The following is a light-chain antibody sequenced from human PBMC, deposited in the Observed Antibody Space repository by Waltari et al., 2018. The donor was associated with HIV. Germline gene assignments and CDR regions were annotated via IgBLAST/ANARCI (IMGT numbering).Light chain of an antibody. CDR3: QSADSRGTYV. CDR1: ALSDQY. CDR2: KDS. Sequence: SYELTQPPSVSVSPGQTARIPCSGDALSDQYGYWYQQKAGQAPVLVIYKDSERPSGIPERFYGSSSGATVTLIISGVQAEDEGDYYCQSADSRGTYVFGSGTKLTVL. V-gene: IGLV3-25*03. J-gene: IGLJ1*01.